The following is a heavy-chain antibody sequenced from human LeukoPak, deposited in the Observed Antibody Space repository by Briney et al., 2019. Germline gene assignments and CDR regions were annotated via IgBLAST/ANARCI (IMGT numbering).Heavy chain of an antibody. J-gene: IGHJ4*02. Sequence: PSETLSLTCAVYGGSFSGYYWSWIRQPPGEGLEWIGEINHSGSTNYDPSLKSRVTISVDTSKNQFSLKLSSVTAADTAVYYCARLKAAARRSVFDYWGQGTLVTVSS. V-gene: IGHV4-34*01. D-gene: IGHD6-13*01. CDR2: INHSGST. CDR3: ARLKAAARRSVFDY. CDR1: GGSFSGYY.